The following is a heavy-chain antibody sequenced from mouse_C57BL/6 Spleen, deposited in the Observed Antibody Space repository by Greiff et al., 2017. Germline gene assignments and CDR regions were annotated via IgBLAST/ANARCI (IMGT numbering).Heavy chain of an antibody. Sequence: EVKLLESGAGLVKPGGSLKLSCAASGFTFSSYAMSWVRQTPEKRLEWVAYISRGGDYIYYAATVKGRFTISRDNARNTLYLQMSSLKSEDTAMYYCTRRDYGNSNLAMDYWGQGTSVTVSS. D-gene: IGHD2-1*01. CDR1: GFTFSSYA. V-gene: IGHV5-9-1*02. CDR3: TRRDYGNSNLAMDY. CDR2: ISRGGDYI. J-gene: IGHJ4*01.